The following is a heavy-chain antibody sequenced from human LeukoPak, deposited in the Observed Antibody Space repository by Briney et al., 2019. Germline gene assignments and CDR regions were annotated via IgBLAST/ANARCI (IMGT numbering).Heavy chain of an antibody. CDR3: ARWPYSSSYYFDY. CDR1: GFTFSDYN. Sequence: NPGGPLRLSCAASGFTFSDYNMNWVRQSPEKGLEWVSSITSGTTYIYYADSVRGRFTLSRDNAKNSLYLQMNSLRAEDTAVYYCARWPYSSSYYFDYWGQGTLVTVSS. J-gene: IGHJ4*02. V-gene: IGHV3-21*01. CDR2: ITSGTTYI. D-gene: IGHD6-6*01.